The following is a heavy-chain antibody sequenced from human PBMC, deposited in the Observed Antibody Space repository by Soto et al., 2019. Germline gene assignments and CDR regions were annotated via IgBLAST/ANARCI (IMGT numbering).Heavy chain of an antibody. D-gene: IGHD1-26*01. CDR3: ARPSVGATSGWYFDL. V-gene: IGHV4-61*01. Sequence: QVQLQESGPGLVKPSETLSLTCIVSGGSVSSGSYYWSWIRQPPGKGLEWIGYIFNSGSTNYNPSLKSRVTISIDTSKSQFSLKLSSVTAADTAVYYCARPSVGATSGWYFDLWGRGTLVTVSS. CDR2: IFNSGST. CDR1: GGSVSSGSYY. J-gene: IGHJ2*01.